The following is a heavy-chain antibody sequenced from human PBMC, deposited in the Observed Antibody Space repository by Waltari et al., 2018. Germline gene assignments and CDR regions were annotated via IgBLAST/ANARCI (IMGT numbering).Heavy chain of an antibody. CDR2: IYYSGST. CDR3: ARAHSSSWYEDYYYYYMDV. CDR1: GGSISSYY. V-gene: IGHV4-59*01. D-gene: IGHD6-13*01. J-gene: IGHJ6*03. Sequence: QVQLQESGPGLVKPSETLSLTCTVSGGSISSYYWSWIRQPPGKGLEWSGYIYYSGSTNYNPSLKIRVTISVDTSKNQFSLKLSSVTAADTAVYYCARAHSSSWYEDYYYYYMDVWGKGTTVTISS.